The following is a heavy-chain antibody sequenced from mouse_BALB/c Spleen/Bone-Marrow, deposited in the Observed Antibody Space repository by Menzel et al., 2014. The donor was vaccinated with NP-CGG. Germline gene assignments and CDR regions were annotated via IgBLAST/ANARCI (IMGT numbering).Heavy chain of an antibody. V-gene: IGHV7-3*02. CDR2: IRNKANGYTT. CDR1: GFTFTDYY. J-gene: IGHJ2*03. Sequence: EVKLMESGGGLVLPGGSLRLSCATSGFTFTDYYMSWVRQPPGKALEWLGFIRNKANGYTTEYSASVKGRFTISRDNSQSILYLQMNTLRAEDSATYYCARDMGLLRFDYWGQGTGLTVSS. D-gene: IGHD1-1*01. CDR3: ARDMGLLRFDY.